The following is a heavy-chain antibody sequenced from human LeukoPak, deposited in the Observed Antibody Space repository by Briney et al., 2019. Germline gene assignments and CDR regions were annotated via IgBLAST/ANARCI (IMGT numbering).Heavy chain of an antibody. V-gene: IGHV3-21*01. CDR3: ARDPYYDFWSGYYCYFDY. D-gene: IGHD3-3*01. J-gene: IGHJ4*02. CDR2: ISSSSSYI. CDR1: GFTFSSYS. Sequence: GGSLRLSCAASGFTFSSYSMNWVRQAPGKGLEWVSSISSSSSYIYYADSVKGRFTISRDNAKNSLYLQMNSLRAEDTAVYYCARDPYYDFWSGYYCYFDYWGQGTLVTVSS.